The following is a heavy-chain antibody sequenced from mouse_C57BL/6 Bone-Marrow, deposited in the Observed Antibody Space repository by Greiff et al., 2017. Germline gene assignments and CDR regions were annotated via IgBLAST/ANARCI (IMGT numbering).Heavy chain of an antibody. CDR1: GYTFTSYW. Sequence: QVQLQQSGAELVMPGASVKLSCKASGYTFTSYWMHWVKQRPGQGLEWIGEIDPSDSYTNYNQKFKGKATLTVDTSSSTAYMEHQSLTSEDSAVYFCARLEFVGSSAYWYFDVWVSGTAVLVSS. V-gene: IGHV1-69*01. CDR3: ARLEFVGSSAYWYFDV. CDR2: IDPSDSYT. D-gene: IGHD1-1*01. J-gene: IGHJ1*03.